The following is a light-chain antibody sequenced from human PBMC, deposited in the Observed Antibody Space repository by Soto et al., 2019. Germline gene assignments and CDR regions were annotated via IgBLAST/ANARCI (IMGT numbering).Light chain of an antibody. Sequence: EIVLPPPPGTLSLSPCESAILSSRALQSVSSSYLAWYQQKPGQAPRLLSYGASSRATGIPDRFSGSGSGTDFTLTISRLEPEDFAVYYCQQYSSSPSITFGQGTRLE. J-gene: IGKJ5*01. CDR3: QQYSSSPSIT. CDR2: GAS. CDR1: QSVSSSY. V-gene: IGKV3-20*01.